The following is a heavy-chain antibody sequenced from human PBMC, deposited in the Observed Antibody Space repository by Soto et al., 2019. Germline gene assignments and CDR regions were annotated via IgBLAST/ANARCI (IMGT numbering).Heavy chain of an antibody. D-gene: IGHD7-27*01. V-gene: IGHV1-18*01. J-gene: IGHJ3*02. CDR3: ERDLGGWPDYWGHDAFDI. CDR2: INADNGNT. Sequence: ASVKDSCKASGYTFTSYGISWVRQSPGQGLVWMGWINADNGNTNYSQKFQGRVTITTDTSASTAYMELSSLRSEDTAVYYCERDLGGWPDYWGHDAFDIWGQGTMVTVSS. CDR1: GYTFTSYG.